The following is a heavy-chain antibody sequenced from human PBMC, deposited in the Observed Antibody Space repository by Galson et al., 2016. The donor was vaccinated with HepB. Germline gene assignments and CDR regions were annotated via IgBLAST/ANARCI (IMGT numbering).Heavy chain of an antibody. CDR3: VQGSTAPAI. Sequence: SLRLSCAASGFTFRNYGMTWVRQAPGKGLEVGSSISRSGDSTDYADSVKGRFTISRDNSKNTLSLQMTSLTADDTAIDYCVQGSTAPAIWGKGTTVTV. D-gene: IGHD2-2*01. V-gene: IGHV3-23*01. CDR2: ISRSGDST. CDR1: GFTFRNYG. J-gene: IGHJ6*03.